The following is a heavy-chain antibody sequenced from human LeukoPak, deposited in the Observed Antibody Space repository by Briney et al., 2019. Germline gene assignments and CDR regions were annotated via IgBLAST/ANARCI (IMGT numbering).Heavy chain of an antibody. D-gene: IGHD3-16*01. J-gene: IGHJ4*02. Sequence: GGSLRLSCAASGFTFSSYEMNWVRQAPGKGLEWVSYISSSGSTIYYADSVKGRFTISRDNAKNSLYLQMNSLRAEDTAVYYCAREGDGLYYFDYWGQGTLVTVSS. CDR2: ISSSGSTI. V-gene: IGHV3-48*03. CDR3: AREGDGLYYFDY. CDR1: GFTFSSYE.